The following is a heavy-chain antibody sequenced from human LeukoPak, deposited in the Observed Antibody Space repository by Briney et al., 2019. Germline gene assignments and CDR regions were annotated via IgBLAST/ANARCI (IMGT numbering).Heavy chain of an antibody. D-gene: IGHD2-21*01. CDR2: IKSEGSST. CDR1: GFTFSSYW. V-gene: IGHV3-74*01. CDR3: VRCLSVIATLPGF. Sequence: PGGSLRLSCAASGFTFSSYWMHWVRQVPGKGLVWVSRIKSEGSSTSYADSVKGRFTISRDNAKNTLYLQMNSLRAEDTAVYYCVRCLSVIATLPGFWGQGTLVTVSS. J-gene: IGHJ4*02.